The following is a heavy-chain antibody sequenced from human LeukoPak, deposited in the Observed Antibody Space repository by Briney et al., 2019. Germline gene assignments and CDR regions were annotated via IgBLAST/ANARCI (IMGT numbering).Heavy chain of an antibody. Sequence: GGSLRLSCAASGFPFSTYDMHWVRQAPGKGLEWVAIISYDGRSNYAEFVKGRFTISRDNPKNTVYLQMSSVRPEDTAMYHCAKDPGYSSPWGEGTLVIVSA. J-gene: IGHJ5*02. V-gene: IGHV3-30*18. CDR2: ISYDGRS. D-gene: IGHD6-19*01. CDR3: AKDPGYSSP. CDR1: GFPFSTYD.